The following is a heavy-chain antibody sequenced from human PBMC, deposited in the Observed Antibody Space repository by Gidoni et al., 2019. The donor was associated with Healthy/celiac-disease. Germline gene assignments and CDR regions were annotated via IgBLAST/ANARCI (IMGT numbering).Heavy chain of an antibody. Sequence: QVQLQESGPGLVKPSQTLSLTCTVSGGSISSGSYYWSWIRQPAGKGLEWIGRIYTRGSTNYNPSLKSRVTISVDTSKNQFSLKLSSVTAADTAVYYCARVPSRIAAADAFDIWGQGTMVTVSS. D-gene: IGHD6-13*01. CDR1: GGSISSGSYY. J-gene: IGHJ3*02. CDR3: ARVPSRIAAADAFDI. V-gene: IGHV4-61*02. CDR2: IYTRGST.